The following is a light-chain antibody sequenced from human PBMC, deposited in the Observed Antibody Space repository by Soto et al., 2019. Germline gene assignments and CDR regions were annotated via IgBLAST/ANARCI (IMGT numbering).Light chain of an antibody. Sequence: EIVLTQSPATLSLSPGERATLSCRASQSVSSYLAWYQQKPGQAPRLLIYDASSRATGIPASFSGSGSGTDFTLTISSREPEDFAVYFCQQRSNWPITFGQGTRLEIK. J-gene: IGKJ5*01. CDR2: DAS. CDR1: QSVSSY. CDR3: QQRSNWPIT. V-gene: IGKV3-11*01.